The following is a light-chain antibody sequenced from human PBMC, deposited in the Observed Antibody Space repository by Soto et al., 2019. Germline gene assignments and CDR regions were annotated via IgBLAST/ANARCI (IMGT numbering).Light chain of an antibody. J-gene: IGLJ3*02. CDR3: SSFTSTSTQV. Sequence: QSALTQPHSVSGSPGQSVSISCTGTSRDVGGYHFVSWYQHHPGRAPKLMIFEVSNRPSGISNRFFGSKSGNTASLTISGLQAEDEADYYCSSFTSTSTQVLGGGTKLTVL. CDR1: SRDVGGYHF. V-gene: IGLV2-14*01. CDR2: EVS.